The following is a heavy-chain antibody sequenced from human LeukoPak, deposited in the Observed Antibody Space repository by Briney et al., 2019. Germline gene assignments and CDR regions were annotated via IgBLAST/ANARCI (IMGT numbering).Heavy chain of an antibody. CDR1: GFTFSSYA. D-gene: IGHD4-11*01. CDR3: ARVKGGDYTFDY. CDR2: ISGSGGST. J-gene: IGHJ4*02. Sequence: KSGGSLRLSCAASGFTFSSYAMSWVRQAPGKGLEWVSAISGSGGSTYYADSVKGRFTISRDNAKNTLYLQMNSLRAEDTAVYYCARVKGGDYTFDYWGQGTLVTVSS. V-gene: IGHV3-23*01.